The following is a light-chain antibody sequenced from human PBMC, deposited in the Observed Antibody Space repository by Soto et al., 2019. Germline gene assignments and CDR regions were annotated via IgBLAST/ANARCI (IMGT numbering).Light chain of an antibody. CDR1: QSVSRSL. J-gene: IGKJ3*01. CDR3: QTYGDSLFT. V-gene: IGKV3-20*01. Sequence: EIVLTQSPGTLSLSPGERATLSCRASQSVSRSLLSWYQQKPGQAPGPLISAASSRATGIPDRFSGSGSGTDFTLTISRLEPEDFAVYYCQTYGDSLFTFGPGTKVEI. CDR2: AAS.